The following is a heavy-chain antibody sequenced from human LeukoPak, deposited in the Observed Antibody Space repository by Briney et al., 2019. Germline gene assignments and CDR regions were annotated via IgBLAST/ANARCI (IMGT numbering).Heavy chain of an antibody. CDR1: GFTFSNYW. J-gene: IGHJ4*02. V-gene: IGHV3-7*05. D-gene: IGHD6-13*01. CDR3: ARDEAYSSDY. CDR2: IKHDGSEK. Sequence: TGGSLRLSCAASGFTFSNYWMSWVRQAPGKGLEWVANIKHDGSEKYYVDSVKGRFTISRDNAKTSLYLQMNRLRAEDTAVYYCARDEAYSSDYWGQGTRVTVSS.